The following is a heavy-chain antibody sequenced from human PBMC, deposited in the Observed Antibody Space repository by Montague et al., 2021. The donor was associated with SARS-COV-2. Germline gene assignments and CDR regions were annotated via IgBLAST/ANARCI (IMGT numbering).Heavy chain of an antibody. J-gene: IGHJ6*02. CDR1: GGSISSFY. V-gene: IGHV4-59*12. Sequence: SETLSLTCTVSGGSISSFYWSWFRQPPGKGLEWIGNMYYSGSTYYNPSLKSRVTISIDTSKNQFSLKLSSVTAADTAVYYCARDDIVLQGVTKGMDVWGQGTTVTVSS. CDR3: ARDDIVLQGVTKGMDV. D-gene: IGHD3-10*01. CDR2: MYYSGST.